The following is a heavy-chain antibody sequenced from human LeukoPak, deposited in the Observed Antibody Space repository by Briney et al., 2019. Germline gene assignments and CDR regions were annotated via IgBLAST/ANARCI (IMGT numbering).Heavy chain of an antibody. V-gene: IGHV3-64*01. D-gene: IGHD5-24*01. CDR2: ISSNGGST. CDR1: GFTFSSYA. CDR3: ARDGPNFEFDP. J-gene: IGHJ5*02. Sequence: PGVSLRLSCAASGFTFSSYAMHWVRQAPGKGLEYVSAISSNGGSTYYANSVKGRFTISRDNSKNTLYLQMGSLRAEDMAVYYCARDGPNFEFDPWGQGTLVTVSS.